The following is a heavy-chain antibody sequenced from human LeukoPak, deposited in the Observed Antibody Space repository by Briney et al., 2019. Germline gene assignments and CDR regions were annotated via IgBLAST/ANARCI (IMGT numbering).Heavy chain of an antibody. Sequence: GGSLRLSCAASGLTISSYSMNWVRQAPGKGLQWVSYISSSGSTIYYADSVKGRFTISRDNAKNSLYLQMNSLRAEDTAVYYCAKGQLYYGSGTYMDVWGKGTTVTISS. CDR1: GLTISSYS. D-gene: IGHD3-10*01. CDR3: AKGQLYYGSGTYMDV. J-gene: IGHJ6*03. V-gene: IGHV3-48*04. CDR2: ISSSGSTI.